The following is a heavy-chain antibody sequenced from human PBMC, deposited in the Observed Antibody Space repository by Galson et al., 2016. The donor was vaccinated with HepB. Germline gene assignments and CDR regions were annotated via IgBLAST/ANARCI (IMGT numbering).Heavy chain of an antibody. CDR1: GFMYRNYA. CDR3: VKVFDYLNGWIDQ. J-gene: IGHJ4*02. Sequence: SLRLSCAASGFMYRNYAMSWVRQAPGKGLEWVSVISGSGGTTFYADSVKGRFSIPRDNSQNTPDLQMNGLRAEDTAIYYCVKVFDYLNGWIDQWGQGILVTVSS. CDR2: ISGSGGTT. D-gene: IGHD6-19*01. V-gene: IGHV3-23*01.